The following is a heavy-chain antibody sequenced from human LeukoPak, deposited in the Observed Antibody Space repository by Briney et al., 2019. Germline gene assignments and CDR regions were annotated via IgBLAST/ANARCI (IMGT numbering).Heavy chain of an antibody. D-gene: IGHD2-21*01. CDR2: IYTSGST. Sequence: PSQTLSLTCTVSGGSISSGGYYWSWIRQPAGKGLEWIGRIYTSGSTNYNPSLKSRVTMSVDTSKNQFSLKLSSVTAADTAVYYCARVLFPNAFDIWGQGTMVTVSS. V-gene: IGHV4-61*02. CDR3: ARVLFPNAFDI. J-gene: IGHJ3*02. CDR1: GGSISSGGYY.